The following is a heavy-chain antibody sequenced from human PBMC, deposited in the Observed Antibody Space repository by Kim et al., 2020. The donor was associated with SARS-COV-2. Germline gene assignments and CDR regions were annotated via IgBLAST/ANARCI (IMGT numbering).Heavy chain of an antibody. CDR3: ARADPSFWSGRIAFDAFDI. J-gene: IGHJ3*02. CDR1: GYSISSGYY. V-gene: IGHV4-38-2*02. D-gene: IGHD3-3*01. CDR2: IYHSGST. Sequence: SETLSLTCTVSGYSISSGYYWGWIRQPPGKGLEWIGSIYHSGSTYYNPSLKSRVTISVDTSKNQFSLKLSSVTAADTAVYYCARADPSFWSGRIAFDAFDIWGQGTMVTVSS.